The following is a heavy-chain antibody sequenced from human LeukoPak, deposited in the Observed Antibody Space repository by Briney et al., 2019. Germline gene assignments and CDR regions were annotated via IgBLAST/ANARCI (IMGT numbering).Heavy chain of an antibody. J-gene: IGHJ4*02. Sequence: GGSLRLSCAASGFTFSSYAMHWVRQAPGKGLEWVAVISYDGSNKYYADSVKGRFTISRDNSKNTLYLQMNSLRAEDTAVYYCAKNSYYDISGHFDYWGQGALVTVSS. CDR3: AKNSYYDISGHFDY. CDR1: GFTFSSYA. D-gene: IGHD3-22*01. CDR2: ISYDGSNK. V-gene: IGHV3-30-3*02.